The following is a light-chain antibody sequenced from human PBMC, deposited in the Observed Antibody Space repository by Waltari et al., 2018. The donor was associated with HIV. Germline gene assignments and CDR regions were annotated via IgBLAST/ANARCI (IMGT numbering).Light chain of an antibody. CDR3: QQGYSSPYT. Sequence: DIQMTQSPSSLSASVGDRVIITCRASQSISTYLNLYQQKPGKAPKLLIYAASNLQSGVPSGFSGGGSGTDFTLTISSLQPEDFATYYCQQGYSSPYTFGQGTKLEIK. CDR1: QSISTY. CDR2: AAS. J-gene: IGKJ2*01. V-gene: IGKV1-39*01.